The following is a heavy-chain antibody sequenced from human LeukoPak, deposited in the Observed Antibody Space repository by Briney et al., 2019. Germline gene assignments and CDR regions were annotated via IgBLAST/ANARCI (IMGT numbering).Heavy chain of an antibody. Sequence: SQTLSLTCTVSGGSISSGDYYWSWIRQPPGKGLEWIGYIYYSGSTNYNPSLKSRVTISVDTSKNQFSLKLSSVTAADTAVYYCARGDDYGDYSGDYWGQGTLVTVSS. J-gene: IGHJ4*02. CDR2: IYYSGST. CDR3: ARGDDYGDYSGDY. CDR1: GGSISSGDYY. V-gene: IGHV4-30-4*01. D-gene: IGHD4-17*01.